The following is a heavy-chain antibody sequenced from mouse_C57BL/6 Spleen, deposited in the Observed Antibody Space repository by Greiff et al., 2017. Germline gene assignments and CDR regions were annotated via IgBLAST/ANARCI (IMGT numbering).Heavy chain of an antibody. CDR3: TRRLGAPYYFDY. J-gene: IGHJ2*01. Sequence: VKLQQSGAELVRPGASVTLSCKASGYTFTDYEMHWVKQTPVHGLEWIGAIDPETGGTAYNQKFKGKAILTADKSSSTAYMELRSLTSEDSAVYYCTRRLGAPYYFDYWGQGTTLTVSS. D-gene: IGHD4-1*01. CDR1: GYTFTDYE. V-gene: IGHV1-15*01. CDR2: IDPETGGT.